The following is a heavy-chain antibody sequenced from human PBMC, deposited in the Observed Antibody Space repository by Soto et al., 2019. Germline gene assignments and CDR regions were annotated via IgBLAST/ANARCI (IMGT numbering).Heavy chain of an antibody. CDR3: TARRGWTAVDPLEY. CDR1: GFTFSDSA. J-gene: IGHJ4*02. Sequence: EVQLVESGGGLVQPGGSLKVSCAASGFTFSDSAMHWVRQASGKGLEWVGRIRNKGNNYATAYTASVKGRFTISRDDSKTTVYLQMNSLKIDDTAVYYCTARRGWTAVDPLEYWGLGTLVTVSS. D-gene: IGHD5-18*01. CDR2: IRNKGNNYAT. V-gene: IGHV3-73*02.